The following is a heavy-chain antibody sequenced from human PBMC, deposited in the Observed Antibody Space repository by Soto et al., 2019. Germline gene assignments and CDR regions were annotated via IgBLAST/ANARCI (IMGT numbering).Heavy chain of an antibody. CDR3: ARGAGGFDY. Sequence: EVQLVESGGGLVQPGGSLRLYCAASGFTFSTYWMHWVRQAPGKGLVWVSHITSDGTITTYADSVKGRFTISRDNAKNTLSLQMNSLRAEDTAVYYCARGAGGFDYWGQGTLVTVSS. CDR1: GFTFSTYW. D-gene: IGHD6-13*01. CDR2: ITSDGTIT. V-gene: IGHV3-74*01. J-gene: IGHJ4*02.